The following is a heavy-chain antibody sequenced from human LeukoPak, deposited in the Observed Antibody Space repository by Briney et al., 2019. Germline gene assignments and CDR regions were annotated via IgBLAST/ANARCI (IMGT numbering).Heavy chain of an antibody. J-gene: IGHJ4*02. D-gene: IGHD1-26*01. Sequence: PSETLSLTCTVSGGSISSSSYYWGWIRQPPGKGLEWIGSIYYSGSTYSNPSLKSRVTNSVDTTKNQFSLKLSSVTTTDTAVYYCARHLWDNFDFWGQGTLVTVSS. CDR1: GGSISSSSYY. CDR3: ARHLWDNFDF. CDR2: IYYSGST. V-gene: IGHV4-39*01.